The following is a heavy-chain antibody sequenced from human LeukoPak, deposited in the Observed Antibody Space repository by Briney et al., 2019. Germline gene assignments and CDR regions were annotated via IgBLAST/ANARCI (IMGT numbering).Heavy chain of an antibody. CDR3: TRAPLGYCSSTSCYGDYYYGMDV. V-gene: IGHV3-49*03. CDR2: IRSKAYGGTT. J-gene: IGHJ6*02. CDR1: GFTFGDYA. D-gene: IGHD2-2*01. Sequence: GRSLRLSCTASGFTFGDYAMSWFRQAPGKELEWVGFIRSKAYGGTTEYAASVKGRFTISRDDSKSIAYLQMNSLKTEDTAVYYCTRAPLGYCSSTSCYGDYYYGMDVWGQGTTVTVSS.